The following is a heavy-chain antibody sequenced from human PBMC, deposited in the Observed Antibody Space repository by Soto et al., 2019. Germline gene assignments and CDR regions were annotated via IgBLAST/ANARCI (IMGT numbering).Heavy chain of an antibody. D-gene: IGHD2-2*01. J-gene: IGHJ6*02. CDR2: SDPSDSYT. Sequence: PGESLKISCKGSGYSFTSYWIIWVVPLPVKVLDCVVRSDPSDSYTNYSPSFQGHVTISADKSISTAYLQWSSLKASDTAMYYCASSPRGYCSSTSCRELGNYYGMDVWGQGTTVTVSS. V-gene: IGHV5-10-1*01. CDR1: GYSFTSYW. CDR3: ASSPRGYCSSTSCRELGNYYGMDV.